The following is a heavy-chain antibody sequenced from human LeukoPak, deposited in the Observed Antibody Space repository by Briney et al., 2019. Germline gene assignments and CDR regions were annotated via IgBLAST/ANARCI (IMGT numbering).Heavy chain of an antibody. Sequence: SETLSLTCTVSGGSISSYYWSWIRQPPGKGLEWIGYIYYSGSTNYNPSLKSRVTISVDTSKDQFSLKLSSVTAADTAVYYCARAGWEPYYFDYWGQGTLVTVSS. CDR3: ARAGWEPYYFDY. D-gene: IGHD1-26*01. V-gene: IGHV4-59*01. CDR1: GGSISSYY. CDR2: IYYSGST. J-gene: IGHJ4*02.